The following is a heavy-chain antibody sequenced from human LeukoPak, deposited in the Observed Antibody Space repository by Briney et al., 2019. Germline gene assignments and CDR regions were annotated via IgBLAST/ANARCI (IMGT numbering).Heavy chain of an antibody. V-gene: IGHV4-39*01. J-gene: IGHJ4*02. Sequence: NPSETLSLTCTVSGGSISSSSYYWGWTRQPPGKGLEWIGSIYYSGSTYYNPSLKSRVTISVDTSKNQFSLKLSSVTAADTAVYYCARHDSAADYYFDYWGQGTLVAVSS. CDR1: GGSISSSSYY. CDR2: IYYSGST. D-gene: IGHD6-13*01. CDR3: ARHDSAADYYFDY.